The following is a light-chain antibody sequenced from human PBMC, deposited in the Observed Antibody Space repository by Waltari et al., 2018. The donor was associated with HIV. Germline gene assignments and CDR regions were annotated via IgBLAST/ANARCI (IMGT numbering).Light chain of an antibody. J-gene: IGKJ4*01. CDR1: PRVSGD. CDR3: QQRSNWPA. CDR2: DAS. Sequence: EIVLTQSPATLSLSPGERATLSCRASPRVSGDLAWYKQKPGQAPRPLIYDASNRATGIPARFSGSGSGTDFTLTISSLEPEDFAVYYCQQRSNWPAFGGGTKVEIK. V-gene: IGKV3-11*01.